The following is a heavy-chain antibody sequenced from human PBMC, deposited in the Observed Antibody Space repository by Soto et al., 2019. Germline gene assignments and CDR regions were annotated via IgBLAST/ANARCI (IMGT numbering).Heavy chain of an antibody. J-gene: IGHJ4*02. CDR3: ARSFTKSRRGGVAFDY. Sequence: QVQLVQSGAEVKKPGSSVKVSCTTSGGTISSFGMNWVRQAPGQGLEWMGGIVPIDGSTKYAEQFQGRVTITADASTSTVYMELSSLRSEDTAVYYCARSFTKSRRGGVAFDYWGQGTLLTVSP. V-gene: IGHV1-69*01. CDR2: IVPIDGST. D-gene: IGHD3-3*01. CDR1: GGTISSFG.